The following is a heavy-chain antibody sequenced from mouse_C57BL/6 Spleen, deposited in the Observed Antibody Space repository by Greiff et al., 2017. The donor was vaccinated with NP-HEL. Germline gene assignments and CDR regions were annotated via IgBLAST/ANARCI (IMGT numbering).Heavy chain of an antibody. CDR3: ARGGSNYGYFDV. V-gene: IGHV1-53*01. CDR1: GYTFTSYW. J-gene: IGHJ1*03. Sequence: VQLQQPGTELVKPGASVKLSCKASGYTFTSYWMHWVKQRPGQGLEWIGNINPSNGGTNYNEKFKSKATLTVDKSSSTAYMQLSSLTSEDSAVYDCARGGSNYGYFDVWGTGTTVTVSS. CDR2: INPSNGGT. D-gene: IGHD1-1*01.